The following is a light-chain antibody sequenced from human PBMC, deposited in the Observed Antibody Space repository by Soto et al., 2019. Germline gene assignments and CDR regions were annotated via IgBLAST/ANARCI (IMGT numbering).Light chain of an antibody. CDR1: ETVRTN. Sequence: IVMTQSPATLSVSPGERVTLSCRASETVRTNLAWFQQKPGQTPRLLIFGASTRATGIPTRFTGSGSETEFTLNSGSLQSEDLAVYYCKHYYNWPPYTFGQGTKLEIK. J-gene: IGKJ2*01. V-gene: IGKV3-15*01. CDR2: GAS. CDR3: KHYYNWPPYT.